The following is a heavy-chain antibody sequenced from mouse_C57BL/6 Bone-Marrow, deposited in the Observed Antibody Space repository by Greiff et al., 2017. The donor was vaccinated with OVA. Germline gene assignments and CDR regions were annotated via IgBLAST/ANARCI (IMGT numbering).Heavy chain of an antibody. CDR1: GYTFTSYW. V-gene: IGHV1-64*01. CDR2: IHPNSGST. CDR3: ARRGCYYFDY. Sequence: VQLQQSGAELVKPGASVKLSCKASGYTFTSYWMHWVKQRPGQGLEWIGMIHPNSGSTNYNEKFKSKATLTVDKSSSTAYMQLSSLTSEDSAVYYCARRGCYYFDYWGQGTTLTVSS. J-gene: IGHJ2*01.